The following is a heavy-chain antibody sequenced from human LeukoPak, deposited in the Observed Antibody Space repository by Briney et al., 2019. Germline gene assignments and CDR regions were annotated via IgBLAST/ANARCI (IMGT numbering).Heavy chain of an antibody. Sequence: GESLKTSCQGSGYTFTSYWIGWVRQMPGKGLEWMGIIYPGDSDTRYSPSFQAQVTISAEKSISTAYLQWSSLKASDTAMYYCARQELTMIEGGIDPWGQGTLVTVSS. CDR2: IYPGDSDT. J-gene: IGHJ5*02. CDR3: ARQELTMIEGGIDP. V-gene: IGHV5-51*01. D-gene: IGHD3-22*01. CDR1: GYTFTSYW.